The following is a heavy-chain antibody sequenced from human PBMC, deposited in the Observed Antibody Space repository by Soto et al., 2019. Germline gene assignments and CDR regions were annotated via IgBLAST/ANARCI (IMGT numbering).Heavy chain of an antibody. CDR1: GFTFSSYS. D-gene: IGHD3-22*01. J-gene: IGHJ3*02. Sequence: LRLSCSASGFTFSSYSMHWVRQAPGKGLEYVSAIGSNGGSTYYADSVKGRFTISRDNSKNTLYLHMSSLRDEDTAVYYCVKGDYYDSSGPAHAFDIWGQGTMVTVSS. CDR3: VKGDYYDSSGPAHAFDI. V-gene: IGHV3-64D*06. CDR2: IGSNGGST.